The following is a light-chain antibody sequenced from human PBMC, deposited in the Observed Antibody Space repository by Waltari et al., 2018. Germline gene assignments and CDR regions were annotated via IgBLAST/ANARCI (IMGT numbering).Light chain of an antibody. CDR3: LQDYNFPLF. V-gene: IGKV1-6*01. J-gene: IGKJ4*01. CDR2: DAT. Sequence: AIQMTPSPSSLSASVGARVTITCRASQGIRNDLAWYQQTPGKAPKLLIYDATRLQSGVPSRFSGSGSGTDFTLTISSLQPEDFATYYCLQDYNFPLFFGGGTKVEIK. CDR1: QGIRND.